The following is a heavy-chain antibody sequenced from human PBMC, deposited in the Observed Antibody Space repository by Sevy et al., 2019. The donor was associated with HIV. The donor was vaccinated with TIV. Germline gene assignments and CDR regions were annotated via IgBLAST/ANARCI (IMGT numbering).Heavy chain of an antibody. CDR1: GYTFTSYG. V-gene: IGHV1-18*01. D-gene: IGHD3-3*01. CDR2: ISAYNGNT. Sequence: ASVKVSCKASGYTFTSYGISWVRQAPGQGLEWMGWISAYNGNTNYAQKLQGRVTMTTDTSTRTAYMDLRSLRSDDPAVYDCARERSYYDFWSGYSRGQYYYYGMDVWGQGTTVTVSS. CDR3: ARERSYYDFWSGYSRGQYYYYGMDV. J-gene: IGHJ6*02.